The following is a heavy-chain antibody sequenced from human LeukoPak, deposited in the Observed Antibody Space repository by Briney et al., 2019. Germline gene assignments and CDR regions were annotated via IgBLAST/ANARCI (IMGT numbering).Heavy chain of an antibody. J-gene: IGHJ6*02. CDR2: INSDGISI. Sequence: PGGSLRLSCAASGFTVSSNYMSWVRQAPGRGLVWVSRINSDGISISYADSVKGRFTISRDSAKNTLYLQMNSLRAEDTAVYYCARRATAHGMDVWGQGTTVTVSS. V-gene: IGHV3-74*01. CDR3: ARRATAHGMDV. CDR1: GFTVSSNY.